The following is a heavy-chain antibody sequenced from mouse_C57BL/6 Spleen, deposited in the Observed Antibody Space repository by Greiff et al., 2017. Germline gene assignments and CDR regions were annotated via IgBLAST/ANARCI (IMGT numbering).Heavy chain of an antibody. V-gene: IGHV1-52*01. CDR1: GYTFTSYW. CDR3: ARRTVVAPMDY. CDR2: IDPSDSET. Sequence: QVQLQQPGAELVRPGSSVKLSCKASGYTFTSYWMHWVKQRPIQGLEWIGNIDPSDSETHYNQKFKDKATLTVDKSSSTAYMQLSSLTSEDSAVYYCARRTVVAPMDYWGQGTSVTVSS. D-gene: IGHD1-1*01. J-gene: IGHJ4*01.